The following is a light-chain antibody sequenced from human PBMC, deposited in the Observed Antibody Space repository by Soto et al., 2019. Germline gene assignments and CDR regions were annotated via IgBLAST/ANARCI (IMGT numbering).Light chain of an antibody. CDR3: QQYKIWPT. CDR1: QSVGIN. CDR2: GAS. V-gene: IGKV3-15*01. Sequence: EMVIANARATLSFCPVERATLSCRASQSVGINLAWHQQKPGQAPRLLIYGASTRATGIPARFSGSGSGTEFTLTISSLQSEDFAVYLCQQYKIWPTFGQGTKVDIK. J-gene: IGKJ1*01.